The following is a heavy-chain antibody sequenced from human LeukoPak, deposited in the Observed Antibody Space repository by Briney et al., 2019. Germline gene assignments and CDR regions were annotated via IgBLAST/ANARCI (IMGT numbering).Heavy chain of an antibody. V-gene: IGHV3-74*01. Sequence: GSLRLSCAASGFTFSTYWMYWVRQAPGKGLVWVSRIKSDGGTNYADSVKGRFTISRDNAKKTVSLQMNSLRPEDTGVYYCARAPSEIGGYYPEYFQRWRQGTLVAVSS. J-gene: IGHJ1*01. CDR1: GFTFSTYW. D-gene: IGHD3-22*01. CDR2: IKSDGGT. CDR3: ARAPSEIGGYYPEYFQR.